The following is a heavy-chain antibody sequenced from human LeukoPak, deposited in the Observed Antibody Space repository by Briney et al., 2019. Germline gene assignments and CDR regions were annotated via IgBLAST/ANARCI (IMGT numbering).Heavy chain of an antibody. D-gene: IGHD3-3*01. J-gene: IGHJ4*02. V-gene: IGHV3-21*01. CDR3: ASSGYYDFWSGGD. CDR2: ISSSSSYI. CDR1: GLTFSSYS. Sequence: GGSLRLSCAASGLTFSSYSMNWVRQAPGKGLEWVSSISSSSSYIDYADSVKGRFTISRDNDKNSLYLQMHSLRAEDTAVYYCASSGYYDFWSGGDWGQGTLVTVSS.